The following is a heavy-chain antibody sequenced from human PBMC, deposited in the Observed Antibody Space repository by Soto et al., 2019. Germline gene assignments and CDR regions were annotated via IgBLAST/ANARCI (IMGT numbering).Heavy chain of an antibody. CDR2: IYYSGST. CDR1: GGSISSSSYY. D-gene: IGHD2-2*03. J-gene: IGHJ5*02. CDR3: ARLDESNWFDP. V-gene: IGHV4-39*01. Sequence: SETLSLTCTVSGGSISSSSYYWGWIRQPPGKGLEWIGSIYYSGSTYYNPSLKSRVTISVDTSKNQFSLKLSSVTAADTAVYYCARLDESNWFDPWGQGTLVTVSS.